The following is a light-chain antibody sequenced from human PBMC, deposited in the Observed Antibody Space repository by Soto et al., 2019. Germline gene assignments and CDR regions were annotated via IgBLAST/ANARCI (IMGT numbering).Light chain of an antibody. J-gene: IGKJ1*01. V-gene: IGKV1-5*01. CDR1: QSISSW. Sequence: DIQMTQSPSTLSASVGDRVTITCRASQSISSWLAWYQQKPGKAPKLLIYDASSMASGVPSRFSGSGSGTEFPLTISSLQPDDFETYYCQQYNSYSWTFGQGTKVE. CDR2: DAS. CDR3: QQYNSYSWT.